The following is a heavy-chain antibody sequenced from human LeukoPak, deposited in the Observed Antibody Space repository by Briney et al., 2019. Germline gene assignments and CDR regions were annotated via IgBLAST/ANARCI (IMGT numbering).Heavy chain of an antibody. CDR2: IYTSGST. V-gene: IGHV4-4*07. J-gene: IGHJ5*02. Sequence: SETLSLTCTVSGGSISSYYWSWIRQPAGKGLEWIGRIYTSGSTNYNPSLKSRVTMSVDRSKNQFSLKLSSVTAADTAVYYCARVGYDFWSGYYNWFDPWGQGTLVTVSS. CDR1: GGSISSYY. D-gene: IGHD3-3*01. CDR3: ARVGYDFWSGYYNWFDP.